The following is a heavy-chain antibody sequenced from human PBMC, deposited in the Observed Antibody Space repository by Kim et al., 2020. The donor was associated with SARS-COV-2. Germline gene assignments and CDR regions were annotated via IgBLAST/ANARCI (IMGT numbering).Heavy chain of an antibody. V-gene: IGHV3-33*01. Sequence: GGSLRLSCAASGFTFSSYGMHWVRQAPGKGLEWVAVIWYDGSNKYYADSVKGRFTISRDNSKNTLYLQMNSLRAEDTAVYYCARGRGSGVVTSAYYYGMDVWGQGTTVTVSS. CDR1: GFTFSSYG. CDR3: ARGRGSGVVTSAYYYGMDV. CDR2: IWYDGSNK. J-gene: IGHJ6*02. D-gene: IGHD3-3*01.